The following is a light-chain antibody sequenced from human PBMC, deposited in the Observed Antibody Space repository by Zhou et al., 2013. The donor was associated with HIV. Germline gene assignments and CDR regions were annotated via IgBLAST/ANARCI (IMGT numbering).Light chain of an antibody. J-gene: IGKJ2*03. CDR2: KAS. V-gene: IGKV1-5*03. Sequence: DIQMTQSPSSLSASIGDRVAVTCRASQNVSSWLAWYQQKPGQAPKVLIYKASSLETGVPSRFRASGSGTDFTLTISSLQPEDFATYYCQQSYSTPYSFGQGTKLEIK. CDR3: QQSYSTPYS. CDR1: QNVSSW.